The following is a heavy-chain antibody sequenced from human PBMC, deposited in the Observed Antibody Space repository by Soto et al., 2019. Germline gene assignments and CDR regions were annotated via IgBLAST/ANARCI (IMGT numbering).Heavy chain of an antibody. J-gene: IGHJ4*02. CDR3: ARDGGTGDDFWDY. V-gene: IGHV6-1*01. Sequence: SQTLSLTCAISGDRVSSNSAAWNWIRQSPLRGLEWLGRTYYRSKWYYDYAVSVKSRIIINPDTSKNQFSLHLNSLTPEDTAVYYCARDGGTGDDFWDYWGQGTLVTVSS. CDR1: GDRVSSNSAA. CDR2: TYYRSKWYY. D-gene: IGHD3-3*01.